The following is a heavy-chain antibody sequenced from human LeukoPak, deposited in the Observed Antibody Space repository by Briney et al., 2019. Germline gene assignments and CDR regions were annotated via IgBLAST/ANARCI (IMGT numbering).Heavy chain of an antibody. V-gene: IGHV3-23*01. Sequence: GGSLRLSCAASGFTFSTFAMIWVRQAPGKGLEWVSTISGSGGSPYYADSVKGRFTISRDNSKNTLYLQMNSLRAEDTAVFYCAKAQHSSIWGYFDYWGQGTLVTVSS. CDR1: GFTFSTFA. CDR3: AKAQHSSIWGYFDY. D-gene: IGHD6-13*01. J-gene: IGHJ4*02. CDR2: ISGSGGSP.